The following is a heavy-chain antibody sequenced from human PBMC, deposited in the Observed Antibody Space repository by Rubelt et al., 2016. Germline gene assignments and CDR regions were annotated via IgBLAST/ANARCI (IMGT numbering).Heavy chain of an antibody. V-gene: IGHV3-53*01. J-gene: IGHJ6*02. CDR3: AVFGEQSPPTYYYYGMDV. Sequence: SGGSTYYADSVKGRFTISRDNAKNTLYLQMNSLRAEDTAVYYCAVFGEQSPPTYYYYGMDVWGQGTTVTVSS. D-gene: IGHD3-10*01. CDR2: SGGST.